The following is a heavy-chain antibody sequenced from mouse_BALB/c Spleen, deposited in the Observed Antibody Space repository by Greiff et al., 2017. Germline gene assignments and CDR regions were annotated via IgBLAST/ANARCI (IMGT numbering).Heavy chain of an antibody. J-gene: IGHJ3*01. D-gene: IGHD2-12*01. V-gene: IGHV3-2*02. Sequence: EVQLQQSGPGLVKPSQSLSLTCTVTGYSIPSDYAWNWIRQFPGNKLEWMGYISYSGSTSYNPSLKSRISITRDTSKNQFFLQLNSVTTEDTATYYCARVLLSWFAYWGQGTLVTVSA. CDR1: GYSIPSDYA. CDR2: ISYSGST. CDR3: ARVLLSWFAY.